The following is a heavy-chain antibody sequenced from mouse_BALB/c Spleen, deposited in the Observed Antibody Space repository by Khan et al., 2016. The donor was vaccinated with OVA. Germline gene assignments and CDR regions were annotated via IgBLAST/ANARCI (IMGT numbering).Heavy chain of an antibody. CDR3: ARDYWFAY. V-gene: IGHV5-6-5*01. Sequence: EVELVESGGGLVQPGGSLKLSCAASGFTYSNYAMSWVRQTPEKRLEWVASISSGGSTYYPDSVKGRFTISSDNSRNILTLQMSSLRYEDTASYYWARDYWFAYWGQGTLVTGSA. J-gene: IGHJ3*01. CDR1: GFTYSNYA. CDR2: ISSGGST.